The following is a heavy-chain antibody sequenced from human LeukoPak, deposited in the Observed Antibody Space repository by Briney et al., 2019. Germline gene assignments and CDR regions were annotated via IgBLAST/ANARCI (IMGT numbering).Heavy chain of an antibody. CDR1: GFTFSSYA. D-gene: IGHD2-21*01. CDR3: AKDVNSYCGGDCSDY. CDR2: VSLDGGTQ. Sequence: GGSLRLSCAASGFTFSSYAMSWVRQAPGKGLEWVAFVSLDGGTQNYADSVKGRFTISRDNSKNTVSLEMNSLRAEDTAIYYCAKDVNSYCGGDCSDYWGQGTLVTVSS. V-gene: IGHV3-30*02. J-gene: IGHJ4*02.